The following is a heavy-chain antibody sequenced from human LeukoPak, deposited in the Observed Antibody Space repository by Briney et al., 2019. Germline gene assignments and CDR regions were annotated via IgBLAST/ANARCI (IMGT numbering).Heavy chain of an antibody. J-gene: IGHJ4*02. CDR3: ARASGYSGYFPLDC. CDR1: GYTFTGYY. Sequence: WASVKVSCKPSGYTFTGYYMHWVRQAPGQGLEWMGWINPNSGGTNYAQKLQDRVTMPRDTSINTAYMELSRLTSDDTAVYYCARASGYSGYFPLDCWGQGTLVTV. V-gene: IGHV1-2*02. CDR2: INPNSGGT. D-gene: IGHD5-12*01.